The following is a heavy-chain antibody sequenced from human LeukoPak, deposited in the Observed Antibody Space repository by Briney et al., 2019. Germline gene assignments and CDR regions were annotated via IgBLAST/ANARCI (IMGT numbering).Heavy chain of an antibody. CDR2: IYYSGST. CDR3: ARSSMKMVRGVIYAFDI. D-gene: IGHD3-10*01. V-gene: IGHV4-59*01. Sequence: SETLSLTCTVSGGSISSYYWSWIRQPPGKGLEWIGYIYYSGSTNYNPSLKSRVTISVDTSKNQFSLKLSSVTAADTAVYYCARSSMKMVRGVIYAFDIWGQGTMVTVSS. J-gene: IGHJ3*02. CDR1: GGSISSYY.